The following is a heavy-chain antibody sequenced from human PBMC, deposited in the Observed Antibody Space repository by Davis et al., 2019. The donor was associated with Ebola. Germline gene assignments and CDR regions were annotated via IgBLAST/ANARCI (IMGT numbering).Heavy chain of an antibody. J-gene: IGHJ3*01. CDR3: VKDTSNIWFDV. Sequence: GESLKISCAASGFTFSSFAMHWVRQAPGKGLEWVAVISSDGSFESYADSVKGRFTISRDNSKNTLHLQMNSLRVEDTAMYYCVKDTSNIWFDVWGQGTLVTVSA. D-gene: IGHD2/OR15-2a*01. V-gene: IGHV3-30*04. CDR1: GFTFSSFA. CDR2: ISSDGSFE.